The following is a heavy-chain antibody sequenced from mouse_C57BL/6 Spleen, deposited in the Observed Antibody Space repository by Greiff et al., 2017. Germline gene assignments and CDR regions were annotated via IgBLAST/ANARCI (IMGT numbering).Heavy chain of an antibody. Sequence: VQVVESGPELVKPGASVKLSCKASGYTFTSYDINWVKQRPGQGLAWIGWIYPSDGSTKYNEKFKGKATLTVDTSSSTAYMGVHSLTSEGSAVYICARSALSGVDYWGQGTTLTVSS. V-gene: IGHV1-85*01. D-gene: IGHD1-1*02. J-gene: IGHJ2*01. CDR3: ARSALSGVDY. CDR1: GYTFTSYD. CDR2: IYPSDGST.